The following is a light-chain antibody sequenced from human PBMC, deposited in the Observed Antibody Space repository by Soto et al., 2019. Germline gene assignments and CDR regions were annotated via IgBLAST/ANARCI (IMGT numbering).Light chain of an antibody. V-gene: IGKV1-27*01. Sequence: DIQMTQSPSSLSASVGDRVTITCRASQGISNYLAWFQQRPGKAPNLLIYAASSLRSGVPSRFRGSGSGTESTLTISSLQPEDVATYYCQKYNFAPLTFGGGTKVEI. CDR3: QKYNFAPLT. CDR2: AAS. J-gene: IGKJ4*01. CDR1: QGISNY.